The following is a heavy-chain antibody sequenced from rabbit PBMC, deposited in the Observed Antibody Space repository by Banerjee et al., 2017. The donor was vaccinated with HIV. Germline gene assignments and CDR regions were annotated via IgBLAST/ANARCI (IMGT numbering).Heavy chain of an antibody. CDR3: ARDLAGVIGWNFNL. J-gene: IGHJ4*01. V-gene: IGHV1S45*01. CDR2: INTSSGNT. Sequence: QEQLVESGGGLVQPEGSLTLTCTASGSTLSRYYICWVRQAPGKGLEWIACINTSSGNTVYASWAKGRFTISKTSSTTVTLQMTSLTAADTATYFCARDLAGVIGWNFNLWGQGTLVTVS. CDR1: GSTLSRYY. D-gene: IGHD4-1*01.